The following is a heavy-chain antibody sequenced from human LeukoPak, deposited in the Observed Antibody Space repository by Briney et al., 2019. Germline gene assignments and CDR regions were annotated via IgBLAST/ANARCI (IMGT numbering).Heavy chain of an antibody. CDR1: GFTFSSYA. CDR2: ISNNGGST. V-gene: IGHV3-64*01. J-gene: IGHJ4*02. CDR3: ARGGHYGDYSGY. D-gene: IGHD4-17*01. Sequence: PGGSLRLSCAASGFTFSSYAMHWVRQAPGKGLESVSTISNNGGSTYYANSVKGRFTISRDNSKNTLYLQMGSLRPEDMGVYYCARGGHYGDYSGYWGQGTLVTVSS.